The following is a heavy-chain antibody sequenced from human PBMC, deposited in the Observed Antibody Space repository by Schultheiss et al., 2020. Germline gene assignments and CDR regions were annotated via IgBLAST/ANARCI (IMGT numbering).Heavy chain of an antibody. CDR1: GFTFSSYA. V-gene: IGHV3-30-3*01. J-gene: IGHJ3*02. CDR2: ISYDGSNK. CDR3: ARPPSQSDDAFDI. D-gene: IGHD3-3*01. Sequence: GESLKISCAASGFTFSSYAMHWVRQAPGKGLEWVAVISYDGSNKYYADSVKGRFTISRDNSKNTLYLQMNSLRAEDTAVYYCARPPSQSDDAFDIWGQGTMVTVSS.